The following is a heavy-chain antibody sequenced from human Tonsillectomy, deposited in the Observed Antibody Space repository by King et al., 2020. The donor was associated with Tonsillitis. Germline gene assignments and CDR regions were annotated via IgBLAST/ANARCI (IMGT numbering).Heavy chain of an antibody. Sequence: VQLVESGGGVVQPGRSLRLSCAASGFSFSSYGMHWVRQAPGKGLEWVAVISYDGSNKYYADSVKGRFTISRDNLKNTLYLQMNSLRAEDTAVYYCARGGCRGYRYGYAGMDVWGQGTTVTVSS. CDR2: ISYDGSNK. D-gene: IGHD5-18*01. CDR3: ARGGCRGYRYGYAGMDV. J-gene: IGHJ6*02. CDR1: GFSFSSYG. V-gene: IGHV3-33*05.